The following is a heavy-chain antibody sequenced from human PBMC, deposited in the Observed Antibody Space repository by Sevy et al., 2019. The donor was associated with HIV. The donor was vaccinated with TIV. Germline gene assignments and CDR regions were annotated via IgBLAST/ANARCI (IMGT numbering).Heavy chain of an antibody. CDR1: GFTFSDHG. J-gene: IGHJ6*02. Sequence: GGSLRLSCEASGFTFSDHGMNWVRQAPDKGLEWVALISFDGSVKYYADSVKGRFTISRDNSKNTLYLQTTGLRVEDTAVYYGAREYSGGDYGRDVWGQGTTVTFSS. D-gene: IGHD3-10*01. CDR2: ISFDGSVK. V-gene: IGHV3-30*03. CDR3: AREYSGGDYGRDV.